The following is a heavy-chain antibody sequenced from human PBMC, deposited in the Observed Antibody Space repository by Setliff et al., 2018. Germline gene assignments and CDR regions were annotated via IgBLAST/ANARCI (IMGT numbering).Heavy chain of an antibody. J-gene: IGHJ4*02. Sequence: GGSLRLSCAASGFTFDDYAMHWVRQAPGKGLEWVSLISWDGGSTYYADSVKGRFTISRDNAKNSLYLQMNSLRAEDTAVYYCASGLGVDYWGQGTLVTVSS. CDR1: GFTFDDYA. CDR2: ISWDGGST. V-gene: IGHV3-43D*03. D-gene: IGHD3-10*01. CDR3: ASGLGVDY.